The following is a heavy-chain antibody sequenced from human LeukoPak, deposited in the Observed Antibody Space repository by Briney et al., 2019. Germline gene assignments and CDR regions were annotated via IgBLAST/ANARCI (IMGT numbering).Heavy chain of an antibody. CDR3: ARTQSQSGSYRYYFGY. J-gene: IGHJ4*02. D-gene: IGHD1-26*01. CDR1: GVSVGSAGYY. Sequence: SETLSLTCSVSGVSVGSAGYYWSWIRQPPGGGLEWLGYIYYISNTNYNPSLKSRVTMSLNPSENQFSLKLNSVTAADTAMYYCARTQSQSGSYRYYFGYWGQGTLVTVSS. V-gene: IGHV4-61*08. CDR2: IYYISNT.